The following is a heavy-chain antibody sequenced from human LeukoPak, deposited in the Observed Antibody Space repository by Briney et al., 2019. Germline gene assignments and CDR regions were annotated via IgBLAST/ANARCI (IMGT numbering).Heavy chain of an antibody. V-gene: IGHV3-21*01. CDR3: ARDEFGIAAHPGRAYYYGMDV. Sequence: GGSLRLSCAASGFTFSSYSMNWVRQAPGKGLEWVSSISSSSSYIYYADSVKGRFTISRDNAKNSLYLQMNSPRAEDTAVYYCARDEFGIAAHPGRAYYYGMDVWGQGTTVTVSS. CDR1: GFTFSSYS. CDR2: ISSSSSYI. D-gene: IGHD6-13*01. J-gene: IGHJ6*02.